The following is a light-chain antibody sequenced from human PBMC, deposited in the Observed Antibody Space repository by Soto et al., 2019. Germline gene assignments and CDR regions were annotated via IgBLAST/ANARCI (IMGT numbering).Light chain of an antibody. CDR2: GAS. CDR1: QSVSSD. CDR3: QQYNSWPLT. V-gene: IGKV3-15*01. J-gene: IGKJ1*01. Sequence: EIVMTQSPATQSVSPGERATLPCRASQSVSSDLAWYQQKPGQPPRLLVYGASTRASGIPARFSGSGSGTEFTLTISSLQSEDFAVYYCQQYNSWPLTFGQGTKVDIK.